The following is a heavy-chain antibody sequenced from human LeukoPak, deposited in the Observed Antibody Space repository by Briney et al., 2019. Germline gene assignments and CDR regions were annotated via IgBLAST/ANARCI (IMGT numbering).Heavy chain of an antibody. Sequence: GGSLRLSCAASGFTFDDYAMHWVRQAPGKGLEWVSLISGDGGSTYYADSVKGRFTISRDSSKNSLYLQMNSLRTEDTALYYCAKDISDYYGSGSMGGDYWGQGTLVTVSS. CDR3: AKDISDYYGSGSMGGDY. D-gene: IGHD3-10*01. CDR2: ISGDGGST. V-gene: IGHV3-43*02. J-gene: IGHJ4*02. CDR1: GFTFDDYA.